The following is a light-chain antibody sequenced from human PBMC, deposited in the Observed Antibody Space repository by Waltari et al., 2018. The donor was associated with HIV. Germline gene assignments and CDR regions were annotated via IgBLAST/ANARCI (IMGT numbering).Light chain of an antibody. J-gene: IGLJ2*01. CDR2: KDP. Sequence: SSELTQPPSVSVSPGQTARITCYGDALPKHYEYWYQQKPGQVPVLIISKDPCRPSGITERFSGSSSGTSATLTINGVLAGDEADYYCQSTDKTGFLAVFGGGTKLTV. CDR3: QSTDKTGFLAV. CDR1: ALPKHY. V-gene: IGLV3-25*03.